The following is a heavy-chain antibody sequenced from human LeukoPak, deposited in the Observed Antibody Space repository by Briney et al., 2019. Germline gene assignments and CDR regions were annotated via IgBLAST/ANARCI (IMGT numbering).Heavy chain of an antibody. Sequence: PSETLSLTCAVSGYSISSGYYWGWIRQPPGKGLEWVSAISGSGGSTYYADSVKGRFTISRDNSKNTLYLQMNSLRAEDTAVYYCAKIGGRGFDPWGQGTLVTVSS. D-gene: IGHD1-14*01. CDR1: GYSISSGYY. CDR3: AKIGGRGFDP. J-gene: IGHJ5*02. V-gene: IGHV3-23*01. CDR2: ISGSGGST.